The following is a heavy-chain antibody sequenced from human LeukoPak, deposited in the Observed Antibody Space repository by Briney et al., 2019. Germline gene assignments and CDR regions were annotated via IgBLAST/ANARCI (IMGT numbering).Heavy chain of an antibody. V-gene: IGHV1-24*01. Sequence: GASVKVSCKVSGYTLTELSMHWVRQAPGKGLEWMGGFDPEDGETIYAQKFQGRVTMTEDTSTDTAYMELSSLRSEDTAVYYCATGTPSGYGYGYWYWGQGTLVTVSS. CDR3: ATGTPSGYGYGYWY. J-gene: IGHJ4*02. CDR2: FDPEDGET. CDR1: GYTLTELS. D-gene: IGHD5-18*01.